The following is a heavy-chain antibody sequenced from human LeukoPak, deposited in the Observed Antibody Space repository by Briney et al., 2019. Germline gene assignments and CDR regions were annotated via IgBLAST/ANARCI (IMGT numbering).Heavy chain of an antibody. D-gene: IGHD1-14*01. CDR1: GFTVSSNY. CDR2: VNQDGTEK. V-gene: IGHV3-7*01. J-gene: IGHJ5*02. CDR3: ARAIGDRGP. Sequence: PGGSLRLSCAASGFTVSSNYMSWVRQAPGKGLEWVANVNQDGTEKYYVDSVKGRFTISRDNAKNSLYLQMNSLRAEDTAVYYCARAIGDRGPWGQGTLVTVSS.